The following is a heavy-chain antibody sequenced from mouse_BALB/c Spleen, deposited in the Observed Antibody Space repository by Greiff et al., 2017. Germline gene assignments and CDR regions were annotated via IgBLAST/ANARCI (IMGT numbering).Heavy chain of an antibody. CDR2: IDPANGNT. CDR1: GFNIKDTY. D-gene: IGHD2-4*01. J-gene: IGHJ3*01. V-gene: IGHV14-3*02. CDR3: ARDDYDGGPPWFAY. Sequence: EVQLQQSGAELVKPGASVKLSCTASGFNIKDTYMHWVKQRPEQGLEWIGRIDPANGNTKYDPKFQGKATITADTSSNTAYLQLSSLTSEDTAVYYCARDDYDGGPPWFAYWGQGTLVTVSA.